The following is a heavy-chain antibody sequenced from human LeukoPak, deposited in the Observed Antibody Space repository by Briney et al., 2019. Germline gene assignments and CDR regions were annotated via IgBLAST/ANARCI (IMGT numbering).Heavy chain of an antibody. J-gene: IGHJ4*02. D-gene: IGHD6-13*01. V-gene: IGHV3-30*18. CDR3: AKPGLPGYSSSWLDY. CDR1: GFTFSSYG. CDR2: IPYDGSNK. Sequence: GGSLRLSCAASGFTFSSYGMHWVRQAPGKGLEWVAVIPYDGSNKYYADSVKGRFTISRDNSKNTPYLQMNSLRAEDTAVYYCAKPGLPGYSSSWLDYWGQGTLVTVSS.